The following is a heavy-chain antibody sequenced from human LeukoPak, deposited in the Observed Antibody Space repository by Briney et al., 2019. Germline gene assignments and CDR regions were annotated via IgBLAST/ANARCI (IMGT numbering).Heavy chain of an antibody. Sequence: ASVKVSCKASGYTFSDYVVHWVRQAPGQGFEWMGWIGAGNGDTRYSQKFQGRVTITRDTSASTAYIELRRLRSEDTAMYYCARGSTSDWPLDHWGQETLVIISS. CDR3: ARGSTSDWPLDH. D-gene: IGHD2-2*01. V-gene: IGHV1-3*01. CDR2: IGAGNGDT. CDR1: GYTFSDYV. J-gene: IGHJ4*02.